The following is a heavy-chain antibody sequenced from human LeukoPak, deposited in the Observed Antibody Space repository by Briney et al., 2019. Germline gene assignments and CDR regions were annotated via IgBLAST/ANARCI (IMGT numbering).Heavy chain of an antibody. Sequence: SETLSLTCTASDDSISRDFWTWIRQPPGKGLEWIGYIRHSGRTEYNPSLKSRVTISIQTSNNQFSLKLTSVTAADTAIYYCARLPDVSGWPFDYWGQGILVTVSS. CDR2: IRHSGRT. V-gene: IGHV4-59*01. CDR1: DDSISRDF. J-gene: IGHJ4*02. CDR3: ARLPDVSGWPFDY. D-gene: IGHD6-19*01.